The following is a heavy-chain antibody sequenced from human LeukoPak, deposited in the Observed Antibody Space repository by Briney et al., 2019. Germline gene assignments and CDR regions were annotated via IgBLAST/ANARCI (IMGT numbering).Heavy chain of an antibody. CDR3: ARGLVRITIFGVVITYYMDV. V-gene: IGHV1-8*01. J-gene: IGHJ6*03. CDR2: MNPNSGNT. Sequence: GASVKVSCKASGYTFTSYDINWVRQATGQGLEWMGWMNPNSGNTGYAQKFQGRVTMTRNTSISTAYMELSSLRSGDTAVYYCARGLVRITIFGVVITYYMDVWGKGTTVTVSS. CDR1: GYTFTSYD. D-gene: IGHD3-3*01.